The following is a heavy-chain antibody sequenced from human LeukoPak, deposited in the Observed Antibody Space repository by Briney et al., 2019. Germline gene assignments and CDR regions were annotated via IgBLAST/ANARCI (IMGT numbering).Heavy chain of an antibody. CDR1: GYSISSGYY. CDR3: ARVVYDILTGYSSYDY. D-gene: IGHD3-9*01. V-gene: IGHV4-38-2*01. J-gene: IGHJ4*02. CDR2: IYHSGST. Sequence: PSETLSLTCAVSGYSISSGYYWGWIRQPPGKGLEWIGSIYHSGSTYCNPSLKSRVTISVDTSKNQFSLKLSSVTAADTAVYYCARVVYDILTGYSSYDYWGQGTLVTVSS.